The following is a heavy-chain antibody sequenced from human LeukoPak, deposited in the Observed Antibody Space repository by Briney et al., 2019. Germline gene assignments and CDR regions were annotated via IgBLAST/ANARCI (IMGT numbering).Heavy chain of an antibody. Sequence: PSETLSLTCTVSGGSISSSSYYWGWIRQPPGKGLEWIGSIYYSGSTYYNPSLKSRVTISVDTSKNQFSLKLSSVTAADTAVYYCARLSDEWAGTIDYWGQGTLVTVSS. V-gene: IGHV4-39*01. CDR3: ARLSDEWAGTIDY. CDR2: IYYSGST. D-gene: IGHD1-7*01. J-gene: IGHJ4*02. CDR1: GGSISSSSYY.